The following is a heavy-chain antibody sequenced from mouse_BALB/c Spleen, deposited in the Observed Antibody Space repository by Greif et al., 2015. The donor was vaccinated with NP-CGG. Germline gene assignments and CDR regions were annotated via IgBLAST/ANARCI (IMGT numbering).Heavy chain of an antibody. J-gene: IGHJ1*01. CDR2: IYPGNGGT. Sequence: QVQLQQPGAELVRSGASVKMSCKASGYTFTGYNIHWVKQTPGQGLEWIGYIYPGNGGTNYNQKFKGKATLTADTSSSTAYMQISSLTSEDSAVYFCARDYYGSSYDWYFDVWGAGTTVTVSS. D-gene: IGHD1-1*01. V-gene: IGHV1-12*01. CDR1: GYTFTGYN. CDR3: ARDYYGSSYDWYFDV.